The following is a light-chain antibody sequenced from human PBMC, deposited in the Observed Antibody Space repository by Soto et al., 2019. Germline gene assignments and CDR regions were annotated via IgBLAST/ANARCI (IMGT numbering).Light chain of an antibody. CDR3: QQRSSGVT. J-gene: IGKJ4*01. CDR2: DSS. V-gene: IGKV3-11*01. CDR1: QSVSTY. Sequence: EIVFTQSPATLSLSPGERATLYCRASQSVSTYLAWYQQKPGQAPRLLIYDSSNRATGIPGRFSGSGSGTDFTLTISSLEPEDFAVYYCQQRSSGVTFGGGTKVEF.